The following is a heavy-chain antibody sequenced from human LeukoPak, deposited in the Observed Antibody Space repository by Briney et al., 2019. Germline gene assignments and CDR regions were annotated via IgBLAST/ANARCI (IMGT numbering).Heavy chain of an antibody. CDR2: IFYSGST. J-gene: IGHJ3*02. D-gene: IGHD1-26*01. Sequence: PSETLSLTCTVSGGSISSGSYYWGWIRQPPGKGLEWIGSIFYSGSTYYNPSLKSRVTISVDTSKNQFSLKLSSVTAADTAVYYCARDRGRIRRGAFDIWGQGTMVTVSS. CDR1: GGSISSGSYY. V-gene: IGHV4-39*07. CDR3: ARDRGRIRRGAFDI.